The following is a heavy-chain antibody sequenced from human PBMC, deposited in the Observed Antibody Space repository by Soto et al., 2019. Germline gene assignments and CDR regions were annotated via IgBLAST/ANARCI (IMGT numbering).Heavy chain of an antibody. J-gene: IGHJ6*03. Sequence: ASVKVSCKASGYTFTSYAMHWVRQVPGQRLEWMGWINAGNGNTKYSQKFQGRVTITRDTSAGTAYMELSSLRSEDTAVYYCARGVHCSSTSCYRYYYYYMDVWGKGTTVTVSS. CDR3: ARGVHCSSTSCYRYYYYYMDV. CDR2: INAGNGNT. CDR1: GYTFTSYA. D-gene: IGHD2-2*01. V-gene: IGHV1-3*01.